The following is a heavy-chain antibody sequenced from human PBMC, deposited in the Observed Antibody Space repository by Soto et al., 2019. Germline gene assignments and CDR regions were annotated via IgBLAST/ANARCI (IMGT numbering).Heavy chain of an antibody. CDR3: ARERRGPGIVGANYYYYYGMDV. J-gene: IGHJ6*02. V-gene: IGHV1-69*06. CDR1: GGTFSSYA. Sequence: SVKVSCKASGGTFSSYAISWVRQAPGQGLEWMGGIIPIFGTANYAQKFQGRVTITADKSTSTAYMELSSLRPEDTAVYYCARERRGPGIVGANYYYYYGMDVWGQGTTVTVSS. CDR2: IIPIFGTA. D-gene: IGHD1-26*01.